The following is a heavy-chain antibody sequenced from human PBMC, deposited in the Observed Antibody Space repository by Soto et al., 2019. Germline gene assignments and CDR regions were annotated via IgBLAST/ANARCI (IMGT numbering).Heavy chain of an antibody. CDR2: IWYDGSNK. V-gene: IGHV3-33*01. Sequence: QVQLVESGGGVVQPGRSLRLSCAASGFTFSSYGMHWVRQAPGKGLEWVAVIWYDGSNKYYADSVKGRFTISRDNSKNTLYLQMNSLRAEDTAVYYCATSNSYYDILTGYSHSYNWFDPWGQGTLVTVSS. D-gene: IGHD3-9*01. CDR3: ATSNSYYDILTGYSHSYNWFDP. CDR1: GFTFSSYG. J-gene: IGHJ5*02.